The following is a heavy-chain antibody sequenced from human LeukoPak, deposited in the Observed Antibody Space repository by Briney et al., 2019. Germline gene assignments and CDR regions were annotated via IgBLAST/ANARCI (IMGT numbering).Heavy chain of an antibody. V-gene: IGHV1-2*02. CDR2: INPDSGGT. Sequence: ASVKVSCKASGYTFTDSYIHWVRQAPGQRLEWMGWINPDSGGTNYAQKFQGRVTVTRDTSISTAYMELSRLRSDDTAVYYCARDLGCSRTSCYYASGYWGQGTLLTVSS. J-gene: IGHJ4*02. CDR3: ARDLGCSRTSCYYASGY. CDR1: GYTFTDSY. D-gene: IGHD2-2*01.